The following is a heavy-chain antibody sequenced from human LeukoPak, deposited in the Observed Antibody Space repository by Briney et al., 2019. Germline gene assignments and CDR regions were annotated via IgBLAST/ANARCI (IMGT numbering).Heavy chain of an antibody. CDR1: GFTFSSYA. D-gene: IGHD6-19*01. V-gene: IGHV3-23*01. CDR3: AKRGRYSSGWYDY. J-gene: IGHJ4*02. Sequence: GGSLRLSCAASGFTFSSYAMSWVRQAPGKGLEWVSAISDSGDSAYYADSVKGRFTISRDNSKNTLYLQMNSLRADDTAVYHCAKRGRYSSGWYDYWGQGTLVTVSS. CDR2: ISDSGDSA.